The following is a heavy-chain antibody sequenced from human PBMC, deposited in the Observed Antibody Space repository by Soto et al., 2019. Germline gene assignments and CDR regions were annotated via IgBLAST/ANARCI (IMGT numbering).Heavy chain of an antibody. J-gene: IGHJ6*03. D-gene: IGHD4-17*01. CDR1: GFTFSNAW. Sequence: EVQLVESGGGLVKPGGSLRLSCAASGFTFSNAWMSWVRQAPGKGLEWVGRIKSKTDGGTTDYAAPVKGRFTISRDDSKNTLYLQMNSMKTEDTAVYYCTTRSVTNYYYYYMDVLGKGTTVTVSS. V-gene: IGHV3-15*01. CDR2: IKSKTDGGTT. CDR3: TTRSVTNYYYYYMDV.